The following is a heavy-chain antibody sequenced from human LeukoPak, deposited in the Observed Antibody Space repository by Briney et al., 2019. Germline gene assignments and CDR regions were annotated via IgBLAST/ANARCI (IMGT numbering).Heavy chain of an antibody. CDR2: IKSNTDGGTT. J-gene: IGHJ3*01. Sequence: PGGSLRLSCAASGFTFSKAWVSWARQAPGKGLEWVGRIKSNTDGGTTDYAAPVKDRFTISRDDSKNTLYLEMNSLKTEDTAVYHCITDLRWEPLPDVFHVWGQGTMVTVSS. V-gene: IGHV3-15*01. D-gene: IGHD1-26*01. CDR3: ITDLRWEPLPDVFHV. CDR1: GFTFSKAW.